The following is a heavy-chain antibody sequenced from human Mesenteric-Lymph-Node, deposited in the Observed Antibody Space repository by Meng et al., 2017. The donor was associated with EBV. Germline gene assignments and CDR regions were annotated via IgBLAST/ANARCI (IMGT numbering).Heavy chain of an antibody. Sequence: QGQVRGPAPGLVKPSDALSFPGTVSVASVKDVNYYWSWRRQPPGKGLEWIPYIYYSGGTNFNPSLKSRAAISVDTSKNQFSLRLSSVTAADTAVYYCARTGRCSGDSCYYNWFDPWGQGTLVTVSS. V-gene: IGHV4-61*01. CDR2: IYYSGGT. CDR3: ARTGRCSGDSCYYNWFDP. CDR1: VASVKDVNYY. J-gene: IGHJ5*02. D-gene: IGHD2-15*01.